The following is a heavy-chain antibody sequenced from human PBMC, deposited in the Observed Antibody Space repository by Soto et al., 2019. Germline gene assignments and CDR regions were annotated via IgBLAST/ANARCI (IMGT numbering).Heavy chain of an antibody. V-gene: IGHV3-11*01. CDR2: ISSSGDTI. Sequence: QVQLEESGGGLVNPGGSLRLSCAASGFTFSYFFMSWIRQTPGKGLEWISYISSSGDTIYYADSVKGRCTISRDNARNSLYLQMNGLRAEDTAVYYCARDPINYDLLTGPFDYWGQGTLVTVSS. D-gene: IGHD3-9*01. CDR3: ARDPINYDLLTGPFDY. CDR1: GFTFSYFF. J-gene: IGHJ4*02.